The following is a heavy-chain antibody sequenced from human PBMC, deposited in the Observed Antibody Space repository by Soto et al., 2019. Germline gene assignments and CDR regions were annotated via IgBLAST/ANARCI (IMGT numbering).Heavy chain of an antibody. CDR3: AHRQTPFYSGYDWGAAGLFDY. CDR1: GFSLSTSGVG. J-gene: IGHJ4*02. Sequence: QISLKESGPTLVKPTQTLTLTCTFSGFSLSTSGVGVGWIRQPPGKALEWLALIYWDDDKRYSPSLMSRLTINKDTSKNQVVLTMTNIDHVDTATYYCAHRQTPFYSGYDWGAAGLFDYWGQGTLVTVAS. D-gene: IGHD3-16*01. V-gene: IGHV2-5*02. CDR2: IYWDDDK.